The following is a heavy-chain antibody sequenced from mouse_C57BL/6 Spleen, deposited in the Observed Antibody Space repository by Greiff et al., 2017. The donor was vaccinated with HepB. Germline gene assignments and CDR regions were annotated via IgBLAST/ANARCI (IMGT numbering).Heavy chain of an antibody. D-gene: IGHD1-1*01. CDR1: GFTFSSYV. CDR2: ISSGGSYT. Sequence: VQLKESGGDLLKPGGSLKLSYAASGFTFSSYVMSWVRQTPDKRLEWVATISSGGSYTYYPDSVKGRFTISRDNAKNTLYLQMSSLKSEDTAMYYCARGTTVVATEYFDYWGQGTTLTVSS. J-gene: IGHJ2*01. CDR3: ARGTTVVATEYFDY. V-gene: IGHV5-6*01.